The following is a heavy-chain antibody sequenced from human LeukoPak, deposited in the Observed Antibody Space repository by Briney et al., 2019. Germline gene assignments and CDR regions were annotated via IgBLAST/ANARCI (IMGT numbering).Heavy chain of an antibody. J-gene: IGHJ4*02. Sequence: PGGSLRLSCAASGFTFSSYTMDWVRQAPGKGLELVAYISTSSRTIYYADSVKGRFTISRDDAKNSLSLHMDSLRAEDTAVYYCARGRRDYSNYEGTLEYWGQGTLVTVSS. V-gene: IGHV3-48*01. D-gene: IGHD4-11*01. CDR2: ISTSSRTI. CDR3: ARGRRDYSNYEGTLEY. CDR1: GFTFSSYT.